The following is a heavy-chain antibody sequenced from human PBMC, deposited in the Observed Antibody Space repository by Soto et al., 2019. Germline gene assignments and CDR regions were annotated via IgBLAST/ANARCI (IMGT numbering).Heavy chain of an antibody. CDR3: AKKGVAFDY. CDR2: ISTTSSSI. V-gene: IGHV3-48*02. J-gene: IGHJ4*02. Sequence: GSLRLSCAASGFTFSSYSMNWVRQAPGKGLEWISYISTTSSSIYYADSVKGRFTISRDNAKNSLFLQMNSLRDEDTAVYYCAKKGVAFDYWGQGALVTVSS. CDR1: GFTFSSYS. D-gene: IGHD3-3*01.